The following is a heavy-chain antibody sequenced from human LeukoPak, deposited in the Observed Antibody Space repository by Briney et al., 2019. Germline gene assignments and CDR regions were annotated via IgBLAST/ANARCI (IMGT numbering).Heavy chain of an antibody. Sequence: SETLSLTCAVYGGSFSGYYWSWIRQPPGKGLEWIGRIYTSGSTNYNPSLKSRVTMSVDTSKNQFSLKLSSVTAADTAVYYCARDRGYYYGSGILFDPWGQGTLVTVSS. CDR2: IYTSGST. V-gene: IGHV4-4*07. CDR3: ARDRGYYYGSGILFDP. D-gene: IGHD3-10*01. CDR1: GGSFSGYY. J-gene: IGHJ5*02.